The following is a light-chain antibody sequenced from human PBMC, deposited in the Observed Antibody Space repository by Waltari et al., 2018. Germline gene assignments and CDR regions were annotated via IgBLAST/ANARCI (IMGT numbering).Light chain of an antibody. CDR1: SSNIGAGYD. Sequence: QSVLTQPPSVSGAPGQRVTISCPGSSSNIGAGYDVHWYQQLPGTAPKLLIYGNHSRPPGFPARFPGSKSGTSSSLAITGLQAEDEADYYCQSYDISLSVVFGGGTKLTVL. J-gene: IGLJ3*02. CDR2: GNH. CDR3: QSYDISLSVV. V-gene: IGLV1-40*01.